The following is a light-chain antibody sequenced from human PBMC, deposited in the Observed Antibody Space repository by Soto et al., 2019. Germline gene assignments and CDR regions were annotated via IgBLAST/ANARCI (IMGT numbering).Light chain of an antibody. CDR3: SSYTNINTRACV. Sequence: QSVLTQPPSVSGAPGQRVTISCTGSSSNIGAGLHVHWYQQLPGTAPKLLISGNNNRPSGVPDRFSGSKSGTSASLAITGLQAEDEAEYYCSSYTNINTRACVFGTGTKLTVL. J-gene: IGLJ1*01. CDR2: GNN. CDR1: SSNIGAGLH. V-gene: IGLV1-40*01.